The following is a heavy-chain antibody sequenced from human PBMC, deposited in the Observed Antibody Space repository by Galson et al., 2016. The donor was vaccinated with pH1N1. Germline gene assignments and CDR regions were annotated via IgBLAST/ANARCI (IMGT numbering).Heavy chain of an antibody. Sequence: QSGAEVKKPGESLRISCEGSGYTFSKFWIAWVRQMPGKGLEWMGIIFPGDSDTRYSPSFQGQVTISADKSISTAYLQWSSLKASDTAMYYCARHSGDGYRYGSERYFDYWGQGTLVTVSS. V-gene: IGHV5-51*01. CDR2: IFPGDSDT. CDR1: GYTFSKFW. D-gene: IGHD5-18*01. J-gene: IGHJ4*02. CDR3: ARHSGDGYRYGSERYFDY.